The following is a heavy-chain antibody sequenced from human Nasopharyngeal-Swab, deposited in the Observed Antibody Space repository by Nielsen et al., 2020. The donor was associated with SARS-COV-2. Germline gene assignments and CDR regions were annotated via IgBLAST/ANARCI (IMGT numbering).Heavy chain of an antibody. D-gene: IGHD5-12*01. J-gene: IGHJ4*02. CDR3: AREVPYSGHDDAFDL. CDR1: GSGFSYYE. V-gene: IGHV3-48*03. CDR2: ISTTTATI. Sequence: GGSLRLSCAASGSGFSYYEMNWVRQAPGKGLEWISYISTTTATIYYADSVKGRFTISRDNAKNSLYLQMNSLRAEDTAVYYCAREVPYSGHDDAFDLWGQGTLVTVSP.